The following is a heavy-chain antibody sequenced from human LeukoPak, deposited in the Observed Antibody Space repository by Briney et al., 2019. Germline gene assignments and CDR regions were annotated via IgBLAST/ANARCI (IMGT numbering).Heavy chain of an antibody. CDR1: GGSFSGYC. CDR3: ARGREELVVPAYYFDY. CDR2: INHSGST. V-gene: IGHV4-34*01. J-gene: IGHJ4*02. Sequence: SETLSLTCAVYGGSFSGYCWSWIRQPPGKGLEWIGEINHSGSTNYNPSLKSRVTISVDTSKNQFSLKLSSVTAADTAVYYCARGREELVVPAYYFDYWGQGTLVTVSS. D-gene: IGHD2-2*01.